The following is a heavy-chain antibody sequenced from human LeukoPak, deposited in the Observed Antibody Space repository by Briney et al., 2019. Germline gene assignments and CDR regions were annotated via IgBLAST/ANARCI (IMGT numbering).Heavy chain of an antibody. CDR3: ARGGLTTMTTLAEYFQH. CDR2: ISSSGSTI. V-gene: IGHV3-11*01. CDR1: GFTFSDYY. Sequence: GGSLRLSCAASGFTFSDYYMTWIRQAPGKGLEWVSYISSSGSTIYYADSVKGRFTISRDNAKNSLYLQMNRLRAEDTAVYYCARGGLTTMTTLAEYFQHWGQGTLVTVSS. D-gene: IGHD4-17*01. J-gene: IGHJ1*01.